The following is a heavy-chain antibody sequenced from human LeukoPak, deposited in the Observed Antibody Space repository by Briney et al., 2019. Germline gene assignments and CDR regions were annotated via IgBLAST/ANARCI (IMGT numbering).Heavy chain of an antibody. V-gene: IGHV1-2*02. Sequence: ASVKVSCKASVYTFTGYYMHWVGQAPGKGLEWMGWINPNSGGTNYAQKFQGRVTMTRDTSISTAYMELSRLRSDDTAVYYCARDSSVASSGCFFDWGQGTLVTVSS. CDR3: ARDSSVASSGCFFD. J-gene: IGHJ4*02. CDR2: INPNSGGT. CDR1: VYTFTGYY. D-gene: IGHD3-22*01.